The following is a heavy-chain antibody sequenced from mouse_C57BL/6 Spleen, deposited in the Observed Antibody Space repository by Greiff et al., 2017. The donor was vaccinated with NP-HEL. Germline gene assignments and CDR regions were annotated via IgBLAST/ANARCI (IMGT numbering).Heavy chain of an antibody. Sequence: EVQGVESGGGLVQPKGSLKLSCAASGFTFNTYAMHWVRQAPGKGLEWVARIRSKSSNYATYYADSVKDRFTISRDDSQSMLYLQMNNLKTEDTAMYYCVREGGYSNLFDYWGQGTTLTVSS. CDR3: VREGGYSNLFDY. J-gene: IGHJ2*01. CDR1: GFTFNTYA. V-gene: IGHV10-3*01. CDR2: IRSKSSNYAT. D-gene: IGHD2-5*01.